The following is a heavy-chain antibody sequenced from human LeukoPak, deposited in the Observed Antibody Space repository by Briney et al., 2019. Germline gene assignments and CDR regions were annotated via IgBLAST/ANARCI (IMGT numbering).Heavy chain of an antibody. D-gene: IGHD2-15*01. V-gene: IGHV3-7*01. CDR2: IKQDGSEK. CDR3: ARRGGYCSGGSCFYYFDY. Sequence: PGGSLRLSCAASGFTFSRYWMSWVRQAPGKGLEWVANIKQDGSEKDYVDSVKGRFTISRDNAKNSLYLQMNSLTAEDTAVYYCARRGGYCSGGSCFYYFDYWGQGTLVTVSS. J-gene: IGHJ4*02. CDR1: GFTFSRYW.